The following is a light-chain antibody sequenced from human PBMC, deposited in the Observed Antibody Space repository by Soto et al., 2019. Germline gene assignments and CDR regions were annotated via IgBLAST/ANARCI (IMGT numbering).Light chain of an antibody. CDR3: GTWDSSLSAVV. V-gene: IGLV1-51*01. J-gene: IGLJ2*01. CDR1: RSNIESNT. CDR2: DND. Sequence: QAVVTQPPSASGTPGQRVTISCSGSRSNIESNTVNWYQQLPGTAPKLLIYDNDKRPSGIPDRFSGSKSGTSATLGITGLQAGVEADYYCGTWDSSLSAVVFGGGTKLTVL.